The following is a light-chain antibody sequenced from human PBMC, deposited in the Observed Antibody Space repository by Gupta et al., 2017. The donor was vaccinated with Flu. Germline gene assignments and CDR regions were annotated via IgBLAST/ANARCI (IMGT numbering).Light chain of an antibody. V-gene: IGLV1-44*01. CDR2: SNN. CDR3: AAWDDSLNGHWV. J-gene: IGLJ3*02. Sequence: QSVLTPPPSASGTPLQTVTISCSGSSSNIGSNTVNWYQQLPGTAPKLLIYSNNQRPSGVPDRFSGSKSGTSASLAISGLQSEDEADYYCAAWDDSLNGHWVFGGGTKLTVL. CDR1: SSNIGSNT.